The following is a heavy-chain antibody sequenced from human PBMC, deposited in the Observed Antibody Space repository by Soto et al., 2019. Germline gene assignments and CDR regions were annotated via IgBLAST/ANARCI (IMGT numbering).Heavy chain of an antibody. CDR1: GYTFTSYD. CDR3: ARDRLVPAAIRFGYNSFDP. J-gene: IGHJ5*02. D-gene: IGHD2-2*02. Sequence: ASVKVSCKASGYTFTSYDINWVRQATGQGLEWMGWMNPNSGNTGYAQKFQGRVTMTRNTSISTAYMELSSLRSEDTAVYYCARDRLVPAAIRFGYNSFDPWGQGTMVTVYS. V-gene: IGHV1-8*01. CDR2: MNPNSGNT.